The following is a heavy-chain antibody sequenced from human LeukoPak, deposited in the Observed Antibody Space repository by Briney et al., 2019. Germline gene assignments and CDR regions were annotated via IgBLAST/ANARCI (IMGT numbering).Heavy chain of an antibody. CDR2: INPNSGGT. CDR3: AREGVVVPAAARPFDY. CDR1: GYTFTCYY. Sequence: ASVKVSCKASGYTFTCYYMHWVRQAPGQGLEWMGWINPNSGGTNYAQKFQGRVTTTRDTSISTAYMELSRLRSDDTAVYYCAREGVVVPAAARPFDYWGQGTLVTVSS. V-gene: IGHV1-2*02. D-gene: IGHD2-2*01. J-gene: IGHJ4*02.